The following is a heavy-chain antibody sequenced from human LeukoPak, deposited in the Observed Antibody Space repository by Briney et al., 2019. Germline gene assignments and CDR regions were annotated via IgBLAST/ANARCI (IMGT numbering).Heavy chain of an antibody. CDR3: ARGSLTMVRGVIHYYYYYYMDV. D-gene: IGHD3-10*01. Sequence: SETLSLTCTVSGGSISSYYWSWIRQPAGKGLEWIGHIYTSGSTKYNPSLKGRVTMSVDTSKNQFSLNLSSVTAADTAVYYCARGSLTMVRGVIHYYYYYYMDVWGKGTTVTVSS. CDR1: GGSISSYY. J-gene: IGHJ6*03. CDR2: IYTSGST. V-gene: IGHV4-4*07.